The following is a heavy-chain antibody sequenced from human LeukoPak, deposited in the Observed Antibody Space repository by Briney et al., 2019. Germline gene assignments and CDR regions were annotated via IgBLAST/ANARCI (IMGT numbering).Heavy chain of an antibody. CDR3: ARDLRGTSFDY. Sequence: GGSLRLSCVASGFTFSSYAMNWVRQAPGKGLEWVSGITGSGGTTHYADSVKGRFTISRDNSKNTLFLQMNSLRAEDTAVYYCARDLRGTSFDYWGQGTLVTVSS. CDR2: ITGSGGTT. CDR1: GFTFSSYA. J-gene: IGHJ4*02. D-gene: IGHD3-16*01. V-gene: IGHV3-23*01.